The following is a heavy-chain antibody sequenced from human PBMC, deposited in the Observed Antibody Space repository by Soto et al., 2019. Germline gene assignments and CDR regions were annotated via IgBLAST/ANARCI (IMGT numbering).Heavy chain of an antibody. D-gene: IGHD7-27*01. CDR1: GFTFGAYS. Sequence: EVQLVESGGGLVKPGESLRLSCAASGFTFGAYSLSWVRQAPGKGLEWVSSIDPSTTYIHYADSVEGRFTISRDNAKSSLYQQIISLRVEDTAVYYCARDCLTGDPREAFDYWGQGTLVTVSS. J-gene: IGHJ4*02. V-gene: IGHV3-21*01. CDR2: IDPSTTYI. CDR3: ARDCLTGDPREAFDY.